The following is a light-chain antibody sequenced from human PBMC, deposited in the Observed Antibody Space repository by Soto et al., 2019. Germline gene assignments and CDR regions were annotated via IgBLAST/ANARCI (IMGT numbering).Light chain of an antibody. CDR3: GSYTSSSTLV. J-gene: IGLJ2*01. Sequence: QSVLTQPASVSGSPGQSITIYCTGTNSDVGAYNYVSWYQHHPGKAPKLLIYEVTNRPSGISNRFSGSKSGNTASLTISGLQPEDEANYYCGSYTSSSTLVFGAGTKLTVL. CDR1: NSDVGAYNY. V-gene: IGLV2-14*01. CDR2: EVT.